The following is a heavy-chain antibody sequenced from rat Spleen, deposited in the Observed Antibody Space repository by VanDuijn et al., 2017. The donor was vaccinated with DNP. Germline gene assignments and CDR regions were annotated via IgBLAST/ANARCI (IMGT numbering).Heavy chain of an antibody. D-gene: IGHD1-2*01. J-gene: IGHJ4*01. Sequence: EVQLVESGGGLVQPGRSMKLSCAASGFTFSNYDMAWVRQAPKKGLEWVATISYDGSSTYYRDSVKGRFTISRDNAKSTLYLQMDSLRSEDTATYYCTTNTIAAGAMDAWGQGTSVTVSS. CDR2: ISYDGSST. CDR3: TTNTIAAGAMDA. V-gene: IGHV5-7*01. CDR1: GFTFSNYD.